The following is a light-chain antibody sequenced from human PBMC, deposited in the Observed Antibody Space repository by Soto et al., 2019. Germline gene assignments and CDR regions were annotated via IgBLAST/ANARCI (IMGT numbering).Light chain of an antibody. V-gene: IGLV2-8*01. CDR3: CSYAGSYTHV. CDR2: EVN. CDR1: SSDVGGYNF. Sequence: QSVLTQPPSASGSPGQSVTISCTGTSSDVGGYNFVSWYQQHPGKAPKLMIYEVNKRPSGVPDRFSGSKSGSTASLTISGLQAEDEADYYCCSYAGSYTHVFGTGTKVTVL. J-gene: IGLJ1*01.